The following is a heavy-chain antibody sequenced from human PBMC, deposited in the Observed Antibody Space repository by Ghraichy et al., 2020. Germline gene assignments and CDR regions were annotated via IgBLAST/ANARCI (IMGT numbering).Heavy chain of an antibody. Sequence: GESLNISCAASGFMFSSYWMGWVRQILGKGLQWVANIKPDGSEKYYVDSVKGRFTISRDNPNNSLYLHMNSLRAEDTAVYHCARIYCGGDCYSGHWYFDLWGLLTLFTVSS. D-gene: IGHD2-21*02. CDR3: ARIYCGGDCYSGHWYFDL. CDR1: GFMFSSYW. V-gene: IGHV3-7*03. CDR2: IKPDGSEK. J-gene: IGHJ2*01.